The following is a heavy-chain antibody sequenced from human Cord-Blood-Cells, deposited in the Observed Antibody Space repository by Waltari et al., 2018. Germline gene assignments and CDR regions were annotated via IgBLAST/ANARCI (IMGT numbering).Heavy chain of an antibody. CDR3: ARVVNSSSGGDY. CDR1: GYPCTTSG. J-gene: IGHJ4*02. CDR2: ISAYNGNT. V-gene: IGHV1-18*04. D-gene: IGHD6-6*01. Sequence: QVQLVQSGAEGKKPGASVKVSCKATGYPCTTSGTSWVRQAPGQGLEWMGWISAYNGNTNYAQKLQGRVTMTTDPSTSTAYMELRSLRSDDPAVYYCARVVNSSSGGDYWGQGTLVTVSS.